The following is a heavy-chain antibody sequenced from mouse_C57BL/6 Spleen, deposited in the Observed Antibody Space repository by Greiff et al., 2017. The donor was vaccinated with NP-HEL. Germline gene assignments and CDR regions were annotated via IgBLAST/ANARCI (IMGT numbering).Heavy chain of an antibody. V-gene: IGHV5-16*01. CDR3: ARDYGIYWYFDV. D-gene: IGHD2-1*01. Sequence: EVNLVESEGGLVQPGSSMKLSCTASGFTFSDYYMAWVRQVPEKGLEWVANINYDGSSTYYLDSLKSRFIISRDNAKNILYLQMSSLKSEDTATYYCARDYGIYWYFDVWGTGTTVTVSS. J-gene: IGHJ1*03. CDR2: INYDGSST. CDR1: GFTFSDYY.